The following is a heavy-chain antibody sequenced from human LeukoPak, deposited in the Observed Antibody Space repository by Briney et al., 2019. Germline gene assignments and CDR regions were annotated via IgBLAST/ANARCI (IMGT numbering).Heavy chain of an antibody. Sequence: GGSLRLSCAASGFTFSTYNMNWVRQAPGKGLEWVANIKQDGSEKYYVDSVKGRFTISRDNAKNSLYLQMNSLRAEDTAVYYCANHLACGSTSCPSFDYWGQGTLVTVSS. CDR2: IKQDGSEK. V-gene: IGHV3-7*01. CDR1: GFTFSTYN. J-gene: IGHJ4*02. D-gene: IGHD2-2*01. CDR3: ANHLACGSTSCPSFDY.